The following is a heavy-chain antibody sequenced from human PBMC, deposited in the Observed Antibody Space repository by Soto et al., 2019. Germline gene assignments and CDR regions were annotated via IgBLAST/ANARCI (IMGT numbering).Heavy chain of an antibody. J-gene: IGHJ5*02. CDR3: ARVAVGDYVWGSYRPFNWFDP. CDR1: GYTFTSYG. Sequence: ASVKVSCKASGYTFTSYGISWVRQAPGQGLEWMGWISAYNGNTNYAQKLQGRVTMTTDISTSTAYMELRSLRSDDTAVYYCARVAVGDYVWGSYRPFNWFDPWGQGTLVTVSS. D-gene: IGHD3-16*02. CDR2: ISAYNGNT. V-gene: IGHV1-18*01.